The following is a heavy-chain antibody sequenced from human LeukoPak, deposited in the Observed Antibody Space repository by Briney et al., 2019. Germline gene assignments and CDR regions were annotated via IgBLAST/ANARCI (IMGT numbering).Heavy chain of an antibody. CDR2: LIPIFGTA. CDR3: AAWYNWNYGGSNWFDP. J-gene: IGHJ5*02. V-gene: IGHV1-69*05. CDR1: GGTFSSYA. Sequence: SVKVSCKASGGTFSSYAISWVRQAPGQGLEWMGRLIPIFGTANYAQKFQGRVTITTDESTSTAYMELSSLRSEDTAVYYCAAWYNWNYGGSNWFDPWGQGTLVTVSS. D-gene: IGHD1-7*01.